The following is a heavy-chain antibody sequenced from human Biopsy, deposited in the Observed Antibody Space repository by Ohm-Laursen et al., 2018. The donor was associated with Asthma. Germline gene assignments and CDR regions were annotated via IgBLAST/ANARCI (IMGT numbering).Heavy chain of an antibody. V-gene: IGHV4-30-4*08. CDR3: ARAQSYGDIYYGLDV. CDR1: GFTFSDYY. J-gene: IGHJ6*02. Sequence: LSCAASGFTFSDYYMSWIRQPPGKGLEWIGFISYSGSTFYNPSLRSRITISVDTSKRQFSLSLRSVNVADTAVYFCARAQSYGDIYYGLDVWGQGTTVTVSS. CDR2: ISYSGST. D-gene: IGHD2-21*02.